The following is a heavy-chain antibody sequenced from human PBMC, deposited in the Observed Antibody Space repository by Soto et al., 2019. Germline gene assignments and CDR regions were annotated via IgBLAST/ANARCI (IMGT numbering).Heavy chain of an antibody. Sequence: QVQLVQSGAEEKKPGASVKVSCKASGYTFTSYAMHWVRQAPGQRLEWMGWINAGIGNTKYSQKFQGRVTITRDTSASTADMELSSLRSEYTSVYYCARGLYYDCWSGCFDYWGQGTLVTVSS. CDR1: GYTFTSYA. CDR3: ARGLYYDCWSGCFDY. D-gene: IGHD3-3*01. CDR2: INAGIGNT. V-gene: IGHV1-3*05. J-gene: IGHJ4*02.